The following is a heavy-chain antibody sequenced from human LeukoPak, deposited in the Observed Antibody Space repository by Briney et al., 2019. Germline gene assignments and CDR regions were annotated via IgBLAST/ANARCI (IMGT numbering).Heavy chain of an antibody. CDR2: LYNSGST. D-gene: IGHD6-19*01. CDR1: GGSIRSGSFS. J-gene: IGHJ4*02. CDR3: ARNPMDSSGWYTYFDY. V-gene: IGHV4-39*02. Sequence: SETLSLTCSVSGGSIRSGSFSWGWIRQPPGKGLEWIGNLYNSGSTYYNASLKSRVTISVDTSENHFSLRLTSVAAADTAVCYCARNPMDSSGWYTYFDYWGQGTLVTVSS.